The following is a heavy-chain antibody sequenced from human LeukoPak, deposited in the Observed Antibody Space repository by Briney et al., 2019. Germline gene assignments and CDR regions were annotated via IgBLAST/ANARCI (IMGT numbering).Heavy chain of an antibody. CDR1: GFTFSDYY. J-gene: IGHJ4*02. CDR2: IIASSSYT. CDR3: TRITVVAGNTYLADY. V-gene: IGHV3-11*03. Sequence: PGGSLRLSCAASGFTFSDYYMSWIRQVPGKGLEWVSYIIASSSYTNYADSVKGRFTISRDNANNSLYLQMNSLRAEDTAVYYCTRITVVAGNTYLADYWGQGTLVTVCS. D-gene: IGHD6-19*01.